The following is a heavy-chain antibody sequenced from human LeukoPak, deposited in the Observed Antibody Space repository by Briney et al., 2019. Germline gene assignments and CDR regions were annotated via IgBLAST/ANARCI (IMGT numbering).Heavy chain of an antibody. D-gene: IGHD5-24*01. CDR2: INHSGIT. V-gene: IGHV4-34*01. J-gene: IGHJ4*02. Sequence: SETLSLTCAVHGGSFSGSYWNWIRQPPGKGLEWIGEINHSGITNYNPSLKSRVTISVDTSKNQFSLKLSSVTAADTAVYYCATGDGYNSFDYWGQGTLVTVSS. CDR1: GGSFSGSY. CDR3: ATGDGYNSFDY.